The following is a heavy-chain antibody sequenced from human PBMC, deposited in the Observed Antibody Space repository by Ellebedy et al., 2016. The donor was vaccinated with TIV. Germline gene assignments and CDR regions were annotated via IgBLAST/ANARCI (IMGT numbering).Heavy chain of an antibody. CDR1: GGSITTGTY. D-gene: IGHD3-22*01. J-gene: IGHJ4*02. CDR3: ARSSGYFSLDY. CDR2: ISHSGDT. Sequence: SETLSLXXAVSGGSITTGTYWSWVRQPPGAGLEWIGEISHSGDTKYNPSLKTRVTISIDKSKNQFSLRLNSVTAADTAVYYCARSSGYFSLDYWGQGTLVTVPS. V-gene: IGHV4-4*02.